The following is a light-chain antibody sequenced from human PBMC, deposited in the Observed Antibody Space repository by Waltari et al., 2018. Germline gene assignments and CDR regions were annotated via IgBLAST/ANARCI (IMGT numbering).Light chain of an antibody. CDR3: QQYYSNPWT. CDR1: QTVLYSSNNKNY. V-gene: IGKV4-1*01. Sequence: DIVMTQSPDSLAVPLGERATINCKSSQTVLYSSNNKNYLAWYQQNAGQPPKLLIYWASTRESGVPDRVSGSGSGTDFTLTISSLQDEDVAVYYCQQYYSNPWTFGQGTEVEIK. J-gene: IGKJ1*01. CDR2: WAS.